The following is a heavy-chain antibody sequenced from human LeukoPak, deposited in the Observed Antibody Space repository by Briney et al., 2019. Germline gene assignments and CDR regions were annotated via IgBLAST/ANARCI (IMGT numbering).Heavy chain of an antibody. D-gene: IGHD2-21*02. CDR3: ARATIYCGGDCYQGALDI. CDR1: GGSISTYY. V-gene: IGHV4-59*01. Sequence: SETLSLTCTVYGGSISTYYWSWIRQPPGKGLEWIGYICYSGSTNYNPSLKSRVTISVDTSKNQFSLNLNSVTAADTAVYYCARATIYCGGDCYQGALDIWGQGTMVTVSS. J-gene: IGHJ3*02. CDR2: ICYSGST.